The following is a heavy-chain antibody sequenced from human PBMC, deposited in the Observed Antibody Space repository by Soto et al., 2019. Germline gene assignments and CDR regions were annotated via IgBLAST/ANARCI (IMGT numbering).Heavy chain of an antibody. Sequence: QVQLQQWGAGLLKPSETLSLTCAVYGGSFSGYYWSWIRQPPGMGLEWIGKINHGGTTNYNPSLKRRVTISVDTSKNQFSLNLISVTAADTAMYYCARGITTYGVSYHYFDYWGQGTLVTVSS. J-gene: IGHJ4*02. D-gene: IGHD1-1*01. V-gene: IGHV4-34*01. CDR3: ARGITTYGVSYHYFDY. CDR2: INHGGTT. CDR1: GGSFSGYY.